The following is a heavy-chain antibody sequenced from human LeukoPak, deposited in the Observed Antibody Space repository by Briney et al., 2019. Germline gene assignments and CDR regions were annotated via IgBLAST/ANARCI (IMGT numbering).Heavy chain of an antibody. V-gene: IGHV3-23*01. J-gene: IGHJ4*02. Sequence: GGPLRLPCTSSVFTFNNYAMIWLRQSPGKALEWFSNISGVGDSTFCTDSVKGRFRASRAYSKNTLYLQLDSLRVDHTAVYYCAARNTTVLREGDSWGQGTLVTVSS. CDR1: VFTFNNYA. CDR3: AARNTTVLREGDS. CDR2: ISGVGDST. D-gene: IGHD3-10*01.